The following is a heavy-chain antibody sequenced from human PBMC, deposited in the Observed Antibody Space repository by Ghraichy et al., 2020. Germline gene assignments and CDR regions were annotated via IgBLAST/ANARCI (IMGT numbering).Heavy chain of an antibody. CDR1: GFTFSSYA. V-gene: IGHV3-23*01. D-gene: IGHD5-18*01. J-gene: IGHJ4*02. CDR3: ANGASGYSYHFDY. CDR2: ISGSGGST. Sequence: SCAASGFTFSSYAMSWVRQAPGKGLEWVSAISGSGGSTYYADSVKGRFTISRDNSKNTLYLQMNSLRAEDTAVYYCANGASGYSYHFDYWGQGTLVTVSS.